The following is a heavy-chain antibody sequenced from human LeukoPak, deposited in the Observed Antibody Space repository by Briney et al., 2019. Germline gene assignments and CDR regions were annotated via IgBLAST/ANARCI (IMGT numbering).Heavy chain of an antibody. D-gene: IGHD3-22*01. CDR3: AREDSSGYYSLDY. J-gene: IGHJ4*02. CDR2: ISSSGSIT. Sequence: PAGGSLRLSCAASGFTFSTYEMNWVRQAPGKGLEWVSYISSSGSITYYADSVKGRFTISRDNAKNSLYLQMNSLRDEDTAVYYCAREDSSGYYSLDYWGQGTLVTVSS. CDR1: GFTFSTYE. V-gene: IGHV3-48*03.